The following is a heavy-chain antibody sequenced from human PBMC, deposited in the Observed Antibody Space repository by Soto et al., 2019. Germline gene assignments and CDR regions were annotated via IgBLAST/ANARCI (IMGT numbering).Heavy chain of an antibody. Sequence: PGGSLGLSCAASGFTFSSYGMHWVRQAPGKGLEWVAVISYDGSNKYYADSVKGRFTISRDNSKNTLYLQMNSLRAEDTAVYYCAKTPGYGDYFDYWDQGTLVTVSS. CDR1: GFTFSSYG. V-gene: IGHV3-30*18. J-gene: IGHJ4*02. D-gene: IGHD4-17*01. CDR2: ISYDGSNK. CDR3: AKTPGYGDYFDY.